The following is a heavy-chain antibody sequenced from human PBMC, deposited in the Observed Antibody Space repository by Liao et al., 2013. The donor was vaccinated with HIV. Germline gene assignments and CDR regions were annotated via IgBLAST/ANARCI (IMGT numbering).Heavy chain of an antibody. D-gene: IGHD2-15*01. V-gene: IGHV4-4*07. CDR1: GGAISNYF. CDR3: VRDRGFFDN. CDR2: ISTSGGA. Sequence: QVKLQESGPGLVKPSETLSLTCTVSGGAISNYFWSWIRQPAGKALEWIGRISTSGGAIYSPSLRIRVSMSWDSSRSRFSLNLNLFAADTAVYYCVRDRGFFDNWGQGILVSASS. J-gene: IGHJ4*02.